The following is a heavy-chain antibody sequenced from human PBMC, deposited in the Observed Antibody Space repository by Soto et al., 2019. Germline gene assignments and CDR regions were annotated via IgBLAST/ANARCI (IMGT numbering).Heavy chain of an antibody. CDR2: TYWDDDG. CDR1: GFSLDTSGVG. V-gene: IGHV2-5*04. CDR3: VQTQGPTDH. J-gene: IGHJ4*02. Sequence: QITLKESGPTVVKSTQTLTLTCTFSGFSLDTSGVGVGWIRQPPGKALEWLALTYWDDDGRYSPSLKSRVTVTKDTSKNQVVLTMTNMDPIDTGTYYCVQTQGPTDHWGQGTLVAVSS. D-gene: IGHD4-4*01.